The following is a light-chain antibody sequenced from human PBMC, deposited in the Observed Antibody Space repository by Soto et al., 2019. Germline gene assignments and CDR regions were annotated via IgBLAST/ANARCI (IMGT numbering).Light chain of an antibody. CDR3: QQYEDLPLT. Sequence: DIPLTQSPSSLSASVGDRVTITCQASQDINNYLNRYQQKPGKAPKLLIFDASSVETGVPSRFSGSGSGTHFTFTISSLEPEDIATYHCQQYEDLPLTFGGGTRVELK. J-gene: IGKJ4*01. CDR2: DAS. V-gene: IGKV1-33*01. CDR1: QDINNY.